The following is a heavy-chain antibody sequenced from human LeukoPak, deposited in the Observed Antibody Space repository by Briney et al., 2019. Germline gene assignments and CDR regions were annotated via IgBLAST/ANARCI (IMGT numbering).Heavy chain of an antibody. V-gene: IGHV4-59*08. CDR3: ASSNDYGGNSGLYYYYYGMDV. J-gene: IGHJ6*02. CDR2: IYYSGST. CDR1: GGSISSYY. D-gene: IGHD4-23*01. Sequence: SETLSLTCTVSGGSISSYYWSWIRQPPGKGLEWIGYIYYSGSTNYNPSLKSRVTISVDTSKNQFSLKLSSVTAADTAVYYCASSNDYGGNSGLYYYYYGMDVWGQGTTVTVSS.